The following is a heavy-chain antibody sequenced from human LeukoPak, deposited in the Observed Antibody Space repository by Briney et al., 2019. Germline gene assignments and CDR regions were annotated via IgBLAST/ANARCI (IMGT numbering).Heavy chain of an antibody. CDR2: INSGGRYI. Sequence: KTGGSLRLSCAASRFTFSSNSMNWVRQAPGKGLEWVSSINSGGRYIYYADSVKGRFTISRDNAKNSLYLQMNSLRAEDTAVYYCASDKYYFESSGRTAANAFDIWGQGTMVTVSS. CDR1: RFTFSSNS. D-gene: IGHD3-22*01. V-gene: IGHV3-21*01. CDR3: ASDKYYFESSGRTAANAFDI. J-gene: IGHJ3*02.